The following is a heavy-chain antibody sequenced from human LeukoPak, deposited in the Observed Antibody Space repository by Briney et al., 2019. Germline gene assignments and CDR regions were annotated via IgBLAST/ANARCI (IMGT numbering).Heavy chain of an antibody. Sequence: GASVKVSCKASGYTFTSYGISWVRQAPGQGLEWMGWISAYNGNTNYAQKLQGRVTMTTDTSTSTAYMELRSLRSDDTAVYYCARGPDCSGGSCYSGGFDYWGQGTLVTVSS. CDR1: GYTFTSYG. CDR2: ISAYNGNT. D-gene: IGHD2-15*01. CDR3: ARGPDCSGGSCYSGGFDY. J-gene: IGHJ4*02. V-gene: IGHV1-18*01.